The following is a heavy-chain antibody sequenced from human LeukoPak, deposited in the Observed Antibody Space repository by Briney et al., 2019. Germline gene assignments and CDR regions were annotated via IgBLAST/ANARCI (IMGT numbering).Heavy chain of an antibody. CDR2: IHDNGRT. D-gene: IGHD5-12*01. CDR3: ARVGGYSGFY. Sequence: PSETLSLTCTVSGGPISGYFWSWIRQPPGKGLEWIGYIHDNGRTTYDPSLRSRVTISIDTSKSQFSLKLNSLTTTDTAVYYCARVGGYSGFYWGQGTLVTVSS. CDR1: GGPISGYF. V-gene: IGHV4-59*01. J-gene: IGHJ4*02.